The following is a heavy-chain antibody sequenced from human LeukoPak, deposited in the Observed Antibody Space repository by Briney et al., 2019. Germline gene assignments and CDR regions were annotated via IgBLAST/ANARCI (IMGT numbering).Heavy chain of an antibody. V-gene: IGHV3-7*04. CDR2: IKRDGSEK. Sequence: PGGSLRLSCAASGFTFSSYWMSWVRQAPGKGLEWVANIKRDGSEKYYVDSVKGRFTISRDNAKNSLYLQMNSLRAEETAVYYCARGYGDSIHFDYWGQGTLVTV. D-gene: IGHD4-17*01. J-gene: IGHJ4*02. CDR1: GFTFSSYW. CDR3: ARGYGDSIHFDY.